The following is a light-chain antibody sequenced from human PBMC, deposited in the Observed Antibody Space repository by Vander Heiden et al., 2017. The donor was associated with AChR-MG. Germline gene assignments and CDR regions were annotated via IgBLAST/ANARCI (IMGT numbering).Light chain of an antibody. CDR3: QQSYSGPRT. CDR1: HSISVY. Sequence: DIQVTPSPSSLSASVGDTVTMTCRASHSISVYLNWYQQHPGRAPRLLLFSAALLQTGVPSRFRGSASGTEFTLTISSLEPEDFATYYCQQSYSGPRTFGQGTKVEMK. J-gene: IGKJ2*02. CDR2: SAA. V-gene: IGKV1-39*01.